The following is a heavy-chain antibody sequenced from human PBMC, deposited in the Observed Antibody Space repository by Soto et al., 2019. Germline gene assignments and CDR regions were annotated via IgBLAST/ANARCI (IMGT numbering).Heavy chain of an antibody. Sequence: PSETLSLTCTVSGGSIGSGGYYWSWIRQHPGKGLEWIGYIYYSGSTYYNPSLKSRVTISVDTSKNQFSLKLSPVTAADTAVYYCARAGAQASYGLRTLFDYWGQGTLVTVSS. CDR3: ARAGAQASYGLRTLFDY. J-gene: IGHJ4*02. D-gene: IGHD5-18*01. CDR2: IYYSGST. CDR1: GGSIGSGGYY. V-gene: IGHV4-31*03.